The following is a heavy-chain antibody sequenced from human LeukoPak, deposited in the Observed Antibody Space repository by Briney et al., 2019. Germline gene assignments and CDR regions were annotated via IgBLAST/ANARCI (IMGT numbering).Heavy chain of an antibody. V-gene: IGHV3-23*01. J-gene: IGHJ1*01. CDR1: GFTFSNYA. D-gene: IGHD5-24*01. Sequence: GGSLRLSCAASGFTFSNYAMSWVRQAPGQGLEWVSAISGGGDTTYSADSVKGRFTISRDNSKNILHLQMDSLRAEDTAVYYCARDLDDYNALPPFFQHWGQGTRVTVSS. CDR3: ARDLDDYNALPPFFQH. CDR2: ISGGGDTT.